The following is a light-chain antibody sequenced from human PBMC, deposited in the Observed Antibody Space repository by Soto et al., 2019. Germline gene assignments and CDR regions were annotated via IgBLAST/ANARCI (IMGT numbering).Light chain of an antibody. V-gene: IGKV1-39*01. Sequence: DIQMPQSPSSLSASVGDRSTITGRASQRIRSYLNWYPQNPGKATKLLIYAASSLQSGVPSRFSGSGSGTDFTLTISSLQPEDFATYYCQQSYSTPHTFGQGKRLEIK. CDR3: QQSYSTPHT. CDR1: QRIRSY. CDR2: AAS. J-gene: IGKJ5*01.